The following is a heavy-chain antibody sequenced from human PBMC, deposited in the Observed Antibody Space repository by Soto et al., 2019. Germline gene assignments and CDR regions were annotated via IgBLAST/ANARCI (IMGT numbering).Heavy chain of an antibody. J-gene: IGHJ4*02. Sequence: EVQLVESGGGWIQPGGSLRLSCAASGFAVSSKYMTWVRQAPGKGLEWVSVIYGGGTTYYADSVKGRFTISRDTSKYTLYLQMNSLRAEDTAVYYCVQTTGWPGFDFWGQGILVTVSS. V-gene: IGHV3-53*01. CDR2: IYGGGTT. CDR3: VQTTGWPGFDF. CDR1: GFAVSSKY. D-gene: IGHD6-19*01.